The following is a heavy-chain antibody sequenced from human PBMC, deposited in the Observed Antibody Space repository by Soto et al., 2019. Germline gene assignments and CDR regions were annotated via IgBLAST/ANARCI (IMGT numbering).Heavy chain of an antibody. CDR3: ARSPYSVSYLAYFDY. V-gene: IGHV3-30*03. D-gene: IGHD1-26*01. CDR1: GFTFSSYG. Sequence: QVQLVESGGGVVQPGRSLRLSCAASGFTFSSYGMHWVRQAPGKGLEWVAVISYDGSNKYYADSVKGRVTISRDNSKNTLYLQMNSLRAEDTAVYSCARSPYSVSYLAYFDYWGQGTLVTVSS. CDR2: ISYDGSNK. J-gene: IGHJ4*02.